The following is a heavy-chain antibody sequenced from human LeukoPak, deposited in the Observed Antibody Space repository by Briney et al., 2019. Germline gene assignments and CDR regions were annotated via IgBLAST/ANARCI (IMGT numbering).Heavy chain of an antibody. CDR3: AKRSGYTTGWFFDF. V-gene: IGHV3-23*01. CDR2: ISGSGDDT. CDR1: GFHLYRYA. D-gene: IGHD6-19*01. J-gene: IGHJ4*02. Sequence: GSPGLSRCPPGFHLYRYALSWGPPGPGKGLGGGSSISGSGDDTYYAESVKGRFTISRDNSKNTLFLQMNSLRAEDTAVFYCAKRSGYTTGWFFDFWGQGALVTVSS.